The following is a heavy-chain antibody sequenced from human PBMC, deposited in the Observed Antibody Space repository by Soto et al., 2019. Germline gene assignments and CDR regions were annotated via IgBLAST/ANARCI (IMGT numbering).Heavy chain of an antibody. Sequence: GSLILSCASSGFTFSRYAMSWVRQAPGKGLEWVSAISGSGGSTYYADSVKGRFTISRDNSKNTLYLQMNSLRAEDTAVYYCAKAIAVAGQTFDYWGQGTMVTVS. CDR1: GFTFSRYA. V-gene: IGHV3-23*01. CDR2: ISGSGGST. CDR3: AKAIAVAGQTFDY. D-gene: IGHD6-19*01. J-gene: IGHJ4*02.